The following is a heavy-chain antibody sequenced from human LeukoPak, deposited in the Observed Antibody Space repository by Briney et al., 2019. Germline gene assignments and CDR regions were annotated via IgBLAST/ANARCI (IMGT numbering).Heavy chain of an antibody. CDR1: GYTFTSYG. V-gene: IGHV1-18*01. J-gene: IGHJ1*01. D-gene: IGHD3-22*01. Sequence: APVKVSCKASGYTFTSYGISWVRQAPGQGLEWMGWISAYNGNTNYAQKLQGRVTMTTDTSTSTAYMELRSLRSEDTAVYYCASLYYYDNSGYYLGSRHFHHWGQGTLVTVSS. CDR3: ASLYYYDNSGYYLGSRHFHH. CDR2: ISAYNGNT.